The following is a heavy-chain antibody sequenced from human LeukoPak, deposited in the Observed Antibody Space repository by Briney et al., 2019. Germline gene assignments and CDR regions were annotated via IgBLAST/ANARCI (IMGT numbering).Heavy chain of an antibody. J-gene: IGHJ4*02. D-gene: IGHD5-12*01. CDR3: ARDRGYTQDY. Sequence: GGSLRLSCAASGFTFSTYWMHWVRHAPGKGLVWVSHIRTDGSTTTYADSVKGRFTISRDNAKNTLYLQMNSLRAEDTAVYYCARDRGYTQDYWGQGTLVTVSS. V-gene: IGHV3-74*01. CDR2: IRTDGSTT. CDR1: GFTFSTYW.